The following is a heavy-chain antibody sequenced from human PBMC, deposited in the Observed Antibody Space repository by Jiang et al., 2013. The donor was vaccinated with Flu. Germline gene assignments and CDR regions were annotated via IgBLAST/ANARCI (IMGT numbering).Heavy chain of an antibody. J-gene: IGHJ3*02. CDR3: ARGQNRVGPRAFDI. D-gene: IGHD1-26*01. CDR2: INHSGST. CDR1: GGSFSGYY. Sequence: LLKPSETLSLTCAVYGGSFSGYYWSWIRQPPGKGLEWIGEINHSGSTNYNPSLKSRVTISVDTSKNQFSLKLSSVTAADTAVYYCARGQNRVGPRAFDIWGQGTMVTVSS. V-gene: IGHV4-34*01.